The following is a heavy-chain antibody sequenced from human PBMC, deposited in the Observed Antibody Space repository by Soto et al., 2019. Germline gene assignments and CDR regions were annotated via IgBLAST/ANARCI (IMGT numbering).Heavy chain of an antibody. J-gene: IGHJ4*02. D-gene: IGHD3-16*01. CDR3: AADSPARGWGEFDY. V-gene: IGHV3-15*01. Sequence: EVQLVESGGGSAKPGGSLRLSCAASGFTFSGAWMSWVRQAPGRGLEWVGRIKSRVDGGTTDYAAPVTGRFTISRDDSKNMLYLQINSLKAEDTAVYYCAADSPARGWGEFDYWGQGGLVTVSS. CDR2: IKSRVDGGTT. CDR1: GFTFSGAW.